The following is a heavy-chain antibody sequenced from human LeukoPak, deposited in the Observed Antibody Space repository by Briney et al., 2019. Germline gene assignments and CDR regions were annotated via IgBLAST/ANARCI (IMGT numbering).Heavy chain of an antibody. V-gene: IGHV3-48*03. D-gene: IGHD2-21*02. J-gene: IGHJ4*02. CDR2: VDAGATST. CDR1: GFPVNKYE. Sequence: PGGSLRLSCAACGFPVNKYEIHWVRQDPGKGLEWISYVDAGATSTNYADSVWGRFTLSRDNAQNSVHLQMNSLRDEDTAVYYCVRGRLLRSTKYFDSWSQGALVTVSS. CDR3: VRGRLLRSTKYFDS.